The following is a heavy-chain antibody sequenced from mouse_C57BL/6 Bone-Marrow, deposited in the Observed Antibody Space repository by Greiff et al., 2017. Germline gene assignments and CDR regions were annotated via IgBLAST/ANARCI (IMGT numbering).Heavy chain of an antibody. CDR1: GYTFTSYW. V-gene: IGHV1-52*01. J-gene: IGHJ1*03. D-gene: IGHD1-1*01. CDR3: ARPLCTAVVAPWGV. Sequence: QVQLQQPGAELVRPGSSVKLSCKASGYTFTSYWMHWVKQRPIQGLEWIGNIDPSDSETHYNQKFKDKATLTVDKSSSTAYMQLSSLTSEDSAVYYCARPLCTAVVAPWGVWGTGTTVTVSS. CDR2: IDPSDSET.